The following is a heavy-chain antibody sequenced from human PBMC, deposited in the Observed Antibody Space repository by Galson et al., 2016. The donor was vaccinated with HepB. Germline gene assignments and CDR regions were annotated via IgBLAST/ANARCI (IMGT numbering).Heavy chain of an antibody. D-gene: IGHD3-22*01. CDR2: IIPMFGTT. CDR3: ARPQVSHYYESSDYAY. Sequence: KVSCKASGGTFSSYEISWVRQAPGQGLEWMGRIIPMFGTTNYAQKFQGRVTITADESTSTAYMEVRSLRSEDTAVYYCARPQVSHYYESSDYAYWGQGTLVTVSS. CDR1: GGTFSSYE. J-gene: IGHJ4*02. V-gene: IGHV1-69*01.